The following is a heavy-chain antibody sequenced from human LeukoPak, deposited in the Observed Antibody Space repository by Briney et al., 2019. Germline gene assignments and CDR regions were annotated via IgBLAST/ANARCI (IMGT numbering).Heavy chain of an antibody. CDR3: ARQGDYIWGTYLDY. V-gene: IGHV4-34*01. CDR1: GGSFSGYY. Sequence: SETLSLTCAVYGGSFSGYYWSWIRQPPGKGLEWIGEINHSGSTNYNPSLKSRVTMSVDTSKNQFSLKLSSVTAADTALYYCARQGDYIWGTYLDYWGQGTLVTVSS. D-gene: IGHD3-16*02. CDR2: INHSGST. J-gene: IGHJ4*02.